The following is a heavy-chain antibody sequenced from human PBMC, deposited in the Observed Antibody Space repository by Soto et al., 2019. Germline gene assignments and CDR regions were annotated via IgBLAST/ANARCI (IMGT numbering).Heavy chain of an antibody. J-gene: IGHJ6*02. V-gene: IGHV3-30*18. CDR2: ISYDGSNQ. Sequence: QVHLVESGGGVVQPGTSLRLSCAASGFTFSSYGMHWVRQAPGMRLEWVAIISYDGSNQYYADSVKGRFTISRHNSKNTLYLQMNSLRAGDTAVYYCAKRRQLGDYYYYGMDVWGQGTTVTVSS. CDR3: AKRRQLGDYYYYGMDV. D-gene: IGHD3-10*01. CDR1: GFTFSSYG.